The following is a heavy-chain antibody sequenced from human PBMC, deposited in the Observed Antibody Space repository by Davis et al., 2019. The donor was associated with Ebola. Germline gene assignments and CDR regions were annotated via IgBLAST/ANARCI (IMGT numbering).Heavy chain of an antibody. J-gene: IGHJ5*02. D-gene: IGHD3-22*01. CDR3: ARVQTGYYYDSSDSPSWFDP. V-gene: IGHV1-46*01. CDR1: GYTFTTYY. Sequence: ASVKVSCKASGYTFTTYYMHWVRQAPGQGLEWMGAINPSGGSASYAQNFQGRVTITADERTKTVHMEVTSLRYEDTAVYYCARVQTGYYYDSSDSPSWFDPWGQGTLVVVSS. CDR2: INPSGGSA.